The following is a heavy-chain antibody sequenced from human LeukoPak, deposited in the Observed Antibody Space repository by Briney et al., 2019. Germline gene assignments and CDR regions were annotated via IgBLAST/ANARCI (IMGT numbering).Heavy chain of an antibody. J-gene: IGHJ4*02. CDR3: AKDLPNYYGSGSYLFDY. V-gene: IGHV3-74*03. CDR1: GYTFSTYW. Sequence: PGGSLRLSCAASGYTFSTYWMHWVRQAPEKGLVWVSRINSDGSSITYADSVKGRFTISRDNSKNTLYLQMNSLRAEDTAVYYCAKDLPNYYGSGSYLFDYWGQGTLVTVSS. D-gene: IGHD3-10*01. CDR2: INSDGSSI.